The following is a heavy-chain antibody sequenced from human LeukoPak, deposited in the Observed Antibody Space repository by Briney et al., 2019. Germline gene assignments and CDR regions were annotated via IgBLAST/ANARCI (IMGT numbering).Heavy chain of an antibody. Sequence: PGGSLRLSCAASGFTVSSNYMSWVRQAPGKGLEWVGFIRSKAYGGTTEYAASVKGRFTISRDDSKSIAYLQMNSLKTEDTAVYYCTRALYYDSSGYYYRGLFWFDPWGQGTLVTVSS. D-gene: IGHD3-22*01. V-gene: IGHV3-49*04. CDR1: GFTVSSNY. J-gene: IGHJ5*02. CDR3: TRALYYDSSGYYYRGLFWFDP. CDR2: IRSKAYGGTT.